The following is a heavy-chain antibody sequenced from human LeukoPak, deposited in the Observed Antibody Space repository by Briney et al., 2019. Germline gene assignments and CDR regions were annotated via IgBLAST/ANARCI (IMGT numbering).Heavy chain of an antibody. CDR2: TNAYNGNT. CDR3: ARGERYCSSSRCFVGVGNDY. V-gene: IGHV1-18*01. CDR1: GYTFGNSG. D-gene: IGHD2-2*01. J-gene: IGHJ4*02. Sequence: ASVNVSCKASGYTFGNSGISWVRQAPGQGLEWMGWTNAYNGNTIYAENFQGRVTMTTDTSTSTAYMELTSLRSDDTAVYYCARGERYCSSSRCFVGVGNDYWGQGTLVSVSS.